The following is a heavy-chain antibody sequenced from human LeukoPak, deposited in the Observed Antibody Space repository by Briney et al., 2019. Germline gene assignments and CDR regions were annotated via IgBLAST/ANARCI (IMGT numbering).Heavy chain of an antibody. CDR2: MNPSGGST. J-gene: IGHJ3*02. D-gene: IGHD6-6*01. CDR1: GYTFTSYY. CDR3: ARDQGYSSSSGGWDAFDI. V-gene: IGHV1-46*01. Sequence: GASVKVSCKASGYTFTSYYMHWVRQAPGQGLEWMGIMNPSGGSTSYAQKFQGRVTMTRDTSTSTVYMELSSLRSEDTAVYYCARDQGYSSSSGGWDAFDIWGQGTMVTVSS.